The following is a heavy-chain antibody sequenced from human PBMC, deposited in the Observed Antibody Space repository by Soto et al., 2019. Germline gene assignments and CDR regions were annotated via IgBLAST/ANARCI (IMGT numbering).Heavy chain of an antibody. D-gene: IGHD2-2*02. CDR2: IYYSGST. V-gene: IGHV4-39*01. CDR3: ARALGYCSSTSCYIYYGMDV. Sequence: QLQLQESGPGLVKPSETLSLTCTVSGGSISSSSYYWGWIRQPPGKGLEWIGSIYYSGSTYYNPSLKSRVTISVDTSKNQFSLKLSSVTAADTAVYYCARALGYCSSTSCYIYYGMDVWGQGTTVTVSS. CDR1: GGSISSSSYY. J-gene: IGHJ6*02.